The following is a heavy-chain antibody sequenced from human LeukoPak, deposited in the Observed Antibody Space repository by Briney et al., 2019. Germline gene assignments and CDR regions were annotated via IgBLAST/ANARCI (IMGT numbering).Heavy chain of an antibody. CDR3: ARDEITDYMDV. V-gene: IGHV3-48*01. CDR2: ISSSSRSM. J-gene: IGHJ6*03. CDR1: GFTFSSYE. Sequence: GGSLRLSCAASGFTFSSYEMNWVRQAPGKGLEWISHISSSSRSMYYADSVKGRFTISRDNAKNSLFLQMNSLRTEDTAVYYCARDEITDYMDVWGKGTTVTVSS. D-gene: IGHD3-16*01.